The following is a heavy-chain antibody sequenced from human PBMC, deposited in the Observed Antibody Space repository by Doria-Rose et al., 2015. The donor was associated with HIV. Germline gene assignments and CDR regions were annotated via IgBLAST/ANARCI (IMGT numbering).Heavy chain of an antibody. CDR2: IFSDDER. CDR1: GVSLSSPGMG. CDR3: ARIKSSRWYHKYYFDF. Sequence: QVTLKESGPVLVKPTETLTLTCTVSGVSLSSPGMGVSWIRQPPGKALERLANIFSDDERSYKTSLKSRLTISRGTSKSQVFLTMTDMDPVDTATYYCARIKSSRWYHKYYFDFWGQGTLVIVSA. D-gene: IGHD6-13*01. V-gene: IGHV2-26*01. J-gene: IGHJ4*02.